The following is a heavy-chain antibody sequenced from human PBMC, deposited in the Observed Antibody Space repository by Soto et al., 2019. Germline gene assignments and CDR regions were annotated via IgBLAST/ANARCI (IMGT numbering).Heavy chain of an antibody. CDR1: GLTFSSYA. V-gene: IGHV3-30-3*01. J-gene: IGHJ4*02. CDR3: ARGFGSGSSVPYYFDY. Sequence: PGGSLRLSCAASGLTFSSYAMHWVRQAPGKGLEWVAVISYDGSNKYYADSVKGRFTISRDNSKNTLYLQMNSLRAEDTAVYYCARGFGSGSSVPYYFDYWGQGTLVTVSS. D-gene: IGHD3-10*01. CDR2: ISYDGSNK.